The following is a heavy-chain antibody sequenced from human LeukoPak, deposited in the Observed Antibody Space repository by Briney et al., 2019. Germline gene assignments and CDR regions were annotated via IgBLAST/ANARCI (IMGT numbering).Heavy chain of an antibody. V-gene: IGHV3-20*04. CDR3: AREIYDSSGSDY. D-gene: IGHD3-22*01. J-gene: IGHJ4*02. Sequence: PGGSLRLSCALSGFTLDDYGMRWVRQAPGKGLEWVSYINWNGGSTDYADSVKGRFTISRDNAKNSRYLQMNSLRAEDTALYYCAREIYDSSGSDYWGQGTLVTVSS. CDR2: INWNGGST. CDR1: GFTLDDYG.